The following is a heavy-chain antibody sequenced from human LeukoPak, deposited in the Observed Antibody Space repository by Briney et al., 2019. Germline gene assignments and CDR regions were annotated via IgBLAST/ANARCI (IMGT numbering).Heavy chain of an antibody. D-gene: IGHD3-22*01. V-gene: IGHV3-33*01. J-gene: IGHJ5*02. CDR3: ARYYDSSGYMWFDP. Sequence: GGSLRLSCAASGFTFSSYGMHWVRQAPGKGLEWVAVIWYDGSNKYYADSVKSRFTISRDNSKNTLYLQMNSLRAEDTAVYYCARYYDSSGYMWFDPWGQGTLVTVSS. CDR2: IWYDGSNK. CDR1: GFTFSSYG.